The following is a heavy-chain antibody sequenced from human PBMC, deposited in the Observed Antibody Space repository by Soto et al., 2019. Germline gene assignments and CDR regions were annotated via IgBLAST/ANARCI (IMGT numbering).Heavy chain of an antibody. CDR3: ARVIYDSGGCPTDY. J-gene: IGHJ4*02. V-gene: IGHV3-21*01. Sequence: EVQLVESGGGLVKPGGSLRLSCAASGFTFSSYSMNWVRQAPGKGLEWVSSISSSSGYIYYADSVKGRFTISRDNAKNSLYLEMKSLRAEDTAVYYCARVIYDSGGCPTDYWGQGTLVTVSS. D-gene: IGHD3-22*01. CDR2: ISSSSGYI. CDR1: GFTFSSYS.